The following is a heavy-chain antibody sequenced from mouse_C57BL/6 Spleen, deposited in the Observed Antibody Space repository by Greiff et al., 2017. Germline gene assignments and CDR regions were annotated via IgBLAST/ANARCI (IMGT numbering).Heavy chain of an antibody. Sequence: QVQLQQPGAELVKPGASVKLSCKASGYTFTSSWLQWVKQRPGQGLEWIGEIDPSDSYTIYTQKFKGKATLPVDPSSSTAHMQLSSLTSEDSAVYDCARRPYGSSYWYFDVWGTGTTVTVSS. CDR3: ARRPYGSSYWYFDV. D-gene: IGHD1-1*01. CDR2: IDPSDSYT. CDR1: GYTFTSSW. V-gene: IGHV1-50*01. J-gene: IGHJ1*03.